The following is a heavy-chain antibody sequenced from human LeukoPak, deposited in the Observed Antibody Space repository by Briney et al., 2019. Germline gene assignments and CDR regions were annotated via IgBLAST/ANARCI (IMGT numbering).Heavy chain of an antibody. CDR1: GFTSSTYG. D-gene: IGHD3-10*01. CDR3: AKAPSGTPYQFDY. CDR2: IWYDGSNK. J-gene: IGHJ4*02. Sequence: PGRSLRLSCAASGFTSSTYGMHWVRQAPGKGLEWVAVIWYDGSNKYYADSVKGRFTISRDNSKNTLYLQMNSLRAEDTAVYYCAKAPSGTPYQFDYWGQGTLVTVSS. V-gene: IGHV3-33*06.